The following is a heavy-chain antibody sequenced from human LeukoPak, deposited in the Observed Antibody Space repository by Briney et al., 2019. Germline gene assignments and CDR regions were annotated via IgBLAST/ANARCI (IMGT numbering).Heavy chain of an antibody. V-gene: IGHV3-23*01. D-gene: IGHD3-22*01. Sequence: GGSLRLSCAASGFTFSSYAMSWVRQAPGGGLEWVSAISGSGGSTYYADSVKGRFTISRDNSKNTLYLQMNSLRAEDTAVYYCAKVGVIVVVYYFDYWGQGTLVTVSS. CDR2: ISGSGGST. CDR3: AKVGVIVVVYYFDY. J-gene: IGHJ4*02. CDR1: GFTFSSYA.